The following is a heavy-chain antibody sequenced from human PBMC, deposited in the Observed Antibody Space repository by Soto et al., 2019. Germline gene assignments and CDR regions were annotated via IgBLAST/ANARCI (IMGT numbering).Heavy chain of an antibody. V-gene: IGHV3-30-3*01. CDR1: GFTFSIYT. Sequence: QVQLVESGGGVVQPGRSLRLSCAASGFTFSIYTMHWVRQAPGKGLEWVAVISYDASNKYYADSVKGRFTISRDNSKNTLYLQMNSLRAEDTAVYYCARDGGGDGSGKLQHWGQGTLVTVSS. CDR2: ISYDASNK. CDR3: ARDGGGDGSGKLQH. D-gene: IGHD3-10*01. J-gene: IGHJ1*01.